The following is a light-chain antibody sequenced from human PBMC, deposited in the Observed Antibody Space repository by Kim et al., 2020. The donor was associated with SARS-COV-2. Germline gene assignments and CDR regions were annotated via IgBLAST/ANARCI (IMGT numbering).Light chain of an antibody. CDR3: QQKDDQQPWR. J-gene: IGKJ1*01. Sequence: EMAVTQSPATLSVSPGERATLSCRASQSVGTNLAWYQQRPGQAPRLLIYSASIRAIGIPARFSGSGSGPDFTLTISSLQSEDLAVYYWQQKDDQQPWRVGQGAKVDIK. CDR1: QSVGTN. V-gene: IGKV3-15*01. CDR2: SAS.